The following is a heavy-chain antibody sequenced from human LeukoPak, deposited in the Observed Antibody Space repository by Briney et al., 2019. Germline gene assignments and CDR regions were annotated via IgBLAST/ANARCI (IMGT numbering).Heavy chain of an antibody. V-gene: IGHV4-4*07. D-gene: IGHD5-18*01. CDR1: GASISSYY. J-gene: IGHJ5*02. CDR3: ARDYVDTTMGQRFDP. Sequence: PSETLSLTCTVSGASISSYYWSWIRQPAGKGLEWIGRIYTSGTTNYNPSLKSRVTIPVDKSKNQFSLKLSSVTAADTAVYYCARDYVDTTMGQRFDPWGHGTLVTVSS. CDR2: IYTSGTT.